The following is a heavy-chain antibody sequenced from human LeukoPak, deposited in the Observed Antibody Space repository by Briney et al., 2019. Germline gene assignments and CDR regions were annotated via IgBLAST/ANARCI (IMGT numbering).Heavy chain of an antibody. CDR1: GFTFSSYA. CDR3: AKVPYCSGGNCYSYFDY. D-gene: IGHD2-15*01. J-gene: IGHJ4*02. Sequence: TGGSLRLSCAASGFTFSSYAMGWVRQAPGKGLEWVSAISGSGGSTYYADSVKGRFIISRDNSKNTLYLQMNSLRAEDTAVYYCAKVPYCSGGNCYSYFDYWGQGTLVTVSS. V-gene: IGHV3-23*01. CDR2: ISGSGGST.